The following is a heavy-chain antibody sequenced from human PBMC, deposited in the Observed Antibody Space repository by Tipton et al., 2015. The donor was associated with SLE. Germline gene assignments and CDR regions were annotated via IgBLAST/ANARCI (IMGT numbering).Heavy chain of an antibody. J-gene: IGHJ5*02. D-gene: IGHD2-15*01. CDR3: ASAIYAASSS. V-gene: IGHV4-39*07. CDR1: GGSISISSYY. Sequence: TLSLTCSVSGGSISISSYYWGWIRQPPGKGLEWIGNIYYSGSISYTPSLKSRVTISVDTSKNQFSLKLSSVTAADTAVYYCASAIYAASSSWGQGTLVTVSS. CDR2: IYYSGSI.